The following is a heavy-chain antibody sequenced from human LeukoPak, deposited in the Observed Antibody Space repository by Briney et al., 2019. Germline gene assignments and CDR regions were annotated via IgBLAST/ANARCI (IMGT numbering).Heavy chain of an antibody. D-gene: IGHD3-10*01. J-gene: IGHJ4*02. Sequence: PGGSLRLSCAASGFTFSSYGMHWVRQAPGKGLEWVAVIWYDGSNKYYADSVKGRFTISRDNAKNSLYLQMNSLRVEDTAVYYCACRPSDIRYYGVFDFWGQGSLVTVSP. V-gene: IGHV3-33*03. CDR1: GFTFSSYG. CDR3: ACRPSDIRYYGVFDF. CDR2: IWYDGSNK.